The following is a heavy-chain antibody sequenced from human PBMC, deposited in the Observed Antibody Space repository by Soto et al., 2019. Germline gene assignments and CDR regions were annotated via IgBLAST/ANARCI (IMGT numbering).Heavy chain of an antibody. CDR3: ARERYGDYGSGTFDI. D-gene: IGHD4-17*01. V-gene: IGHV6-1*01. J-gene: IGHJ3*02. Sequence: SQTLWLTCAITGDSVSNNSAAWNWIRQSPSRGLEWLGRTYYRSKWYNDYAVSVKSRIIINPDTSKNEFSLQLNSVTPEDTAVYYCARERYGDYGSGTFDIWGQGTMVTVSS. CDR2: TYYRSKWYN. CDR1: GDSVSNNSAA.